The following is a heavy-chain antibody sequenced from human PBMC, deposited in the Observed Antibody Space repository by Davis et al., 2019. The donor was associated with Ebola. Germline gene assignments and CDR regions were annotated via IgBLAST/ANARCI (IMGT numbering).Heavy chain of an antibody. J-gene: IGHJ4*02. CDR3: TRSLLSEYSAPSRVAL. V-gene: IGHV4-61*01. CDR2: IHNGGGT. D-gene: IGHD1-26*01. CDR1: GDSIDSGRYY. Sequence: SETLSLTCTVSGDSIDSGRYYWSWIRQPPGKRLEWMGYIHNGGGTNYNPSLEMRVSISMDTSTTQFSLKLNSVTAADTAVYFCTRSLLSEYSAPSRVALWGQGTRVTVSS.